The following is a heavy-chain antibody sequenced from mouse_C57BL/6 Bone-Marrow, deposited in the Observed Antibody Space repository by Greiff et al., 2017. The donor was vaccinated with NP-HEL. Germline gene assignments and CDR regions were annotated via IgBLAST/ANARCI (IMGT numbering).Heavy chain of an antibody. D-gene: IGHD2-3*01. Sequence: EVQRVESGGGLVKPGGSLKLSCAASGFTFSSYAMSWVRQTPEKRLEWVATISAGGSYTYYPDNVKGRFTISIDNATNNLYLQMSHLKSEDTAMYYGASEWLLPYYFDYWGRGTTLTVSS. J-gene: IGHJ2*01. CDR1: GFTFSSYA. CDR2: ISAGGSYT. CDR3: ASEWLLPYYFDY. V-gene: IGHV5-4*01.